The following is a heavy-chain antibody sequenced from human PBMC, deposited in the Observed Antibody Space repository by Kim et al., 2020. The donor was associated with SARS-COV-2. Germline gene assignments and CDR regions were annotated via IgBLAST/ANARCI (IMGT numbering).Heavy chain of an antibody. J-gene: IGHJ4*02. V-gene: IGHV3-7*01. D-gene: IGHD6-13*01. Sequence: GGSLRLSCAASGFIFRSYWMTWVRQAPGKGLEWVANIKQDGSDKYYVDSVKGRFTISRDNAKNSVYLQMNSLRAEDTAVYYCGRDSERSSSWPALFDFWGQGTLVTVSS. CDR2: IKQDGSDK. CDR3: GRDSERSSSWPALFDF. CDR1: GFIFRSYW.